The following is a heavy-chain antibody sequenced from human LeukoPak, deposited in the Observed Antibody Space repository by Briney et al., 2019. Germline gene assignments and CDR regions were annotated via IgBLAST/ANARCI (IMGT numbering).Heavy chain of an antibody. V-gene: IGHV1-69*10. CDR3: ARHPSVRYFDWFLDY. Sequence: SVKVSCKASGGTFSSYAISWVRQAPGQGLEWMGGIIPIVGIAKYAQKFQGRVTITADESTRTAYMELSSLRSEDTAVYYCARHPSVRYFDWFLDYWGQGTLVTVSS. J-gene: IGHJ4*02. CDR2: IIPIVGIA. CDR1: GGTFSSYA. D-gene: IGHD3-9*01.